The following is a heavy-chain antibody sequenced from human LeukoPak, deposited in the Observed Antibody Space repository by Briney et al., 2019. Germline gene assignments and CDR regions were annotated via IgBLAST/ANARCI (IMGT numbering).Heavy chain of an antibody. J-gene: IGHJ4*02. CDR1: GFTFSSYA. Sequence: GGSLRLSCAASGFTFSSYAMSWVRQAPGKGLEWVSVISGSGGSTYYADSAKGRFTISRDNSKNTLYLQMNSLRAEDTAVYYCAKHRFESGGYHSTDWGQGTLVTVSS. CDR3: AKHRFESGGYHSTD. CDR2: ISGSGGST. V-gene: IGHV3-23*01. D-gene: IGHD3-22*01.